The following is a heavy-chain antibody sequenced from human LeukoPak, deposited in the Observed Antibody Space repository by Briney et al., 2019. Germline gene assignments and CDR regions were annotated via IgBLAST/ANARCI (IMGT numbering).Heavy chain of an antibody. V-gene: IGHV3-48*01. J-gene: IGHJ3*02. CDR3: ARRYYDSSGYYYLYAFDI. CDR2: ISSSSSTI. D-gene: IGHD3-22*01. CDR1: GFTFSSYS. Sequence: GGSLRLSCAASGFTFSSYSMNWVRQAPGKGLEWVSYISSSSSTIYYADSVKGRFTISRDNAKNSLYLQMNSLRAEDTAVYYCARRYYDSSGYYYLYAFDIWGQGTMVTVSS.